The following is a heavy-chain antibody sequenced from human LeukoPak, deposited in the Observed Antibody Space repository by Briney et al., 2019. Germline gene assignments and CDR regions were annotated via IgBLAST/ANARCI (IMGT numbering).Heavy chain of an antibody. CDR2: ISGSDSSV. D-gene: IGHD6-19*01. V-gene: IGHV3-21*01. J-gene: IGHJ4*02. CDR1: GFTFSSYN. Sequence: GGSLRLSCAASGFTFSSYNMNWVRQAPGKGLEWVSSISGSDSSVYYADSVKGRFTISRDNAKNLLYLQMNSLRDEDTAVYYCARFETVAVKVLDYWGQGTLVSVSS. CDR3: ARFETVAVKVLDY.